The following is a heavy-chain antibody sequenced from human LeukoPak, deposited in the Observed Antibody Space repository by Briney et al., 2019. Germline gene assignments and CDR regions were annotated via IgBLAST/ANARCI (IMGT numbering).Heavy chain of an antibody. CDR1: GGSFSGYY. Sequence: SETLSLTCAVYGGSFSGYYWSWIRQPPGKGLEWIGEINHSGSTNYNPSLKSRVTISVDASKNQFSLKLSSVTAADTAVYYCARSRSGYTRRGAFDIWGQGTMVTVSS. CDR3: ARSRSGYTRRGAFDI. D-gene: IGHD3-22*01. V-gene: IGHV4-34*01. J-gene: IGHJ3*02. CDR2: INHSGST.